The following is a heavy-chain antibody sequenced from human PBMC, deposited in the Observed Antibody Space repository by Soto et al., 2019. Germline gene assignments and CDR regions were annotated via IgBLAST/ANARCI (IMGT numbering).Heavy chain of an antibody. D-gene: IGHD3-22*01. J-gene: IGHJ4*02. CDR2: ISYDGSNK. V-gene: IGHV3-30*03. CDR1: GFTFSSYG. CDR3: ATSDPYYCDCSGSAFDY. Sequence: QVQLVESGGGVVQPGRSLRLSCAASGFTFSSYGMHWVRQAPGKGLEWVAVISYDGSNKYYADSVKGRFTISRDNSKNTLYLQMNSLRAEDTAVYYCATSDPYYCDCSGSAFDYWGQGTLVSVSS.